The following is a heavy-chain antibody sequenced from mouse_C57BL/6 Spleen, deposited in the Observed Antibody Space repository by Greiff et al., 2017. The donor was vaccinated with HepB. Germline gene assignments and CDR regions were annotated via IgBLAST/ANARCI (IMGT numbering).Heavy chain of an antibody. CDR1: GYTFTSYW. CDR2: IDPSDSYT. V-gene: IGHV1-59*01. CDR3: AGDYYGSRTRWYFDV. D-gene: IGHD1-1*01. Sequence: QVQLQQPGAELVRPGTSVKLSCKASGYTFTSYWMHWVKQRPGQGLEWIGVIDPSDSYTNYNQKFKGKATLTVDTSSSTAYMQLSSLTSEDSAVYYGAGDYYGSRTRWYFDVWGTGTTVTVSS. J-gene: IGHJ1*03.